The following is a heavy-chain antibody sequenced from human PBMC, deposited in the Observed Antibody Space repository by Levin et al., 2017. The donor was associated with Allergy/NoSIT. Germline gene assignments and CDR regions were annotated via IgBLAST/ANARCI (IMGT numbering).Heavy chain of an antibody. CDR1: FFPFLLSS. Sequence: LSFSSSFFPFLLSSLSWVRQAPGKGLEWVSTISGSGGSTYYADSVKGRFTISLDHSKNTLYLQMHGLRAEDTAVYYCAKSTGHCSSTSCYYGMDVWGQGTTVTVSS. D-gene: IGHD2-2*01. CDR3: AKSTGHCSSTSCYYGMDV. CDR2: ISGSGGST. J-gene: IGHJ6*02. V-gene: IGHV3-23*01.